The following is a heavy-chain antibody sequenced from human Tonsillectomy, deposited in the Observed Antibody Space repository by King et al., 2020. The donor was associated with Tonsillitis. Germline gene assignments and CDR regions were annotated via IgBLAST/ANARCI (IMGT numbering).Heavy chain of an antibody. Sequence: QLVQSGGGLVQPGGSLRLSCAASGFTVISSYMTWVRQAPGKGLEWVSVIYSGDSTYYTDSVKGRFTISRHNSKNTLYLQMNSLRAEDTAVYYCARARWETGHFDYWGQGTLVTVSS. D-gene: IGHD1-26*01. V-gene: IGHV3-53*04. CDR2: IYSGDST. CDR3: ARARWETGHFDY. CDR1: GFTVISSY. J-gene: IGHJ4*02.